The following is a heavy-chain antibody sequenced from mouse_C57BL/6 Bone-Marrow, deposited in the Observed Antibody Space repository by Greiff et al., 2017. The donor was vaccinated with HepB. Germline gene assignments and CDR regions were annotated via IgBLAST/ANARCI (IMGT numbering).Heavy chain of an antibody. J-gene: IGHJ2*01. CDR1: GYAFTNYL. CDR2: INPGSGGT. V-gene: IGHV1-54*01. Sequence: QVQLQQSGAELVRPGTSVKVSCKASGYAFTNYLIEWVKQRPGQGLEWIGVINPGSGGTNYNEKFKGKATLTADKSSSTAYMPRSSLTSEDSAVYFCARCYYYFDYWGQGTPLTVSS. D-gene: IGHD1-1*01. CDR3: ARCYYYFDY.